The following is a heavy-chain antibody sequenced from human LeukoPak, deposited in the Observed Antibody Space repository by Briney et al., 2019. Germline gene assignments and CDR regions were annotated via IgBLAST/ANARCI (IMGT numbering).Heavy chain of an antibody. D-gene: IGHD6-19*01. J-gene: IGHJ5*02. Sequence: SGTPSLTCTVPGGPISSYYLSWIRQPPRKGPGGIWYIYYSWSTKHKPSLQSRVTKSIDTAKNQFSLKLDSVNAADPGVFYRGRLENSSGWSLNWFDPWGQGTLVTVS. V-gene: IGHV4-59*08. CDR3: GRLENSSGWSLNWFDP. CDR2: IYYSWST. CDR1: GGPISSYY.